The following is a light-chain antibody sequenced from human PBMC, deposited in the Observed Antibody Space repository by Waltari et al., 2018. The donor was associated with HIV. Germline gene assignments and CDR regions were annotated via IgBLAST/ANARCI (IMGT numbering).Light chain of an antibody. CDR3: QQYEKLPLT. V-gene: IGKV1-33*01. Sequence: IQGTQSPSSLSASVGARVTITFQASQDINKYLKWYQQRLGKAPKLLIYDASNLETGVPSRFSGAGSGTEFTFNISSLQPEDFATYYCQQYEKLPLTFGEGTRVDIK. CDR2: DAS. J-gene: IGKJ3*01. CDR1: QDINKY.